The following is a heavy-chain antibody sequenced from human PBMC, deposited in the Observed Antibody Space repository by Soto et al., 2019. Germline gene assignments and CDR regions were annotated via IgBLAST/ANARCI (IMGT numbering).Heavy chain of an antibody. V-gene: IGHV1-3*01. D-gene: IGHD3-16*02. CDR3: AFSRNWGSYRYRQEGDAFDI. CDR2: INAGNGNT. CDR1: GYTFTSYA. Sequence: QVPLVQSGAEVKKPGASVKVSCKASGYTFTSYAMHWVRQAPGQRLEWMGWINAGNGNTKYSQKFQGRVTITRDTSASTAYMELSSLRSEDTAVYYCAFSRNWGSYRYRQEGDAFDIWGQGTMVTVSS. J-gene: IGHJ3*02.